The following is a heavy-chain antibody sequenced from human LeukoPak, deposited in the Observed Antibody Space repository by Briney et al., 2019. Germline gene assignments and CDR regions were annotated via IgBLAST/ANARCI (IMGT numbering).Heavy chain of an antibody. CDR1: GGSISSGSYY. J-gene: IGHJ4*02. V-gene: IGHV4-61*02. CDR2: IYTSGST. Sequence: PSETLSLTCTVSGGSISSGSYYWSWIRQPAGKGLEWIGRIYTSGSTNYNPSLKSRVIISLDTSKNQFSLNLRSVTAADTAVYYCAGAYSSGLFDNWGQGTLVTVSS. CDR3: AGAYSSGLFDN. D-gene: IGHD6-19*01.